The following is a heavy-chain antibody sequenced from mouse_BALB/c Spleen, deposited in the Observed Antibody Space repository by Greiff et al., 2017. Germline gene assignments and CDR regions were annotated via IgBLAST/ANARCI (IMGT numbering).Heavy chain of an antibody. V-gene: IGHV10S3*01. D-gene: IGHD2-3*01. CDR3: VRLYDGYAG. J-gene: IGHJ3*01. Sequence: DAGGGLVQPKGSLKLSCAASGFTFNTNAMNWVRQAPGKGLEWVARIRSKSNNYATYYADSVKDRFTISRDDSQSMLYLQMNNLKTEDTAMYYCVRLYDGYAGWGQGTLVTVSA. CDR1: GFTFNTNA. CDR2: IRSKSNNYAT.